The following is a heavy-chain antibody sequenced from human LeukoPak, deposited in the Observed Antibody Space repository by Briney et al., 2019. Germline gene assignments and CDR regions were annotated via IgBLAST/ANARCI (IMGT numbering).Heavy chain of an antibody. CDR2: ISSSSDFI. J-gene: IGHJ4*02. CDR3: VRDYWGSLDY. CDR1: GFTFNIYA. Sequence: GGSLRLSCAASGFTFNIYAMNWVRQAPGKGLEWVASISSSSDFIAYADSVRGRFTISRDNAKNSLFLQMNSLRAEDTAVYYCVRDYWGSLDYWGQGTLVTVSS. V-gene: IGHV3-21*01. D-gene: IGHD7-27*01.